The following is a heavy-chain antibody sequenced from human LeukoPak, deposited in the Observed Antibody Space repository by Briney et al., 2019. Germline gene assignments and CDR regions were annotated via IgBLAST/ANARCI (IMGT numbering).Heavy chain of an antibody. CDR3: AKDLGYSGYDAHFDY. CDR1: GFTFDDYV. CDR2: ISWDGGST. Sequence: GGSLRLSCAASGFTFDDYVMHWVRQAPGKGLEWVSLISWDGGSTYYADSVKGRFTISRDNSKNSLYLQMNSLRAEDTALYYCAKDLGYSGYDAHFDYWGQGTLVTVSS. J-gene: IGHJ4*02. V-gene: IGHV3-43D*03. D-gene: IGHD5-12*01.